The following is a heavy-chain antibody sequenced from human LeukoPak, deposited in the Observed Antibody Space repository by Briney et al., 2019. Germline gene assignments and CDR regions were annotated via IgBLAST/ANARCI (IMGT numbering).Heavy chain of an antibody. J-gene: IGHJ4*02. V-gene: IGHV3-7*01. CDR2: IKQVGGEK. CDR3: ARRGARQVLDY. CDR1: GFTFSSYW. Sequence: PGGSLRLSCTASGFTFSSYWMSWVRQAPGKGLEWVANIKQVGGEKYYVDSVKGRFTISRDNAKNSLYLQMNSLRAEDTAVYYCARRGARQVLDYWGQGTLVTVSS. D-gene: IGHD4-17*01.